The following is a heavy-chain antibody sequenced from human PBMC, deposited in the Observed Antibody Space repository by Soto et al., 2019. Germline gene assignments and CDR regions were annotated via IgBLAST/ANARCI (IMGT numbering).Heavy chain of an antibody. J-gene: IGHJ5*02. V-gene: IGHV3-23*01. CDR1: GFTFSSYA. D-gene: IGHD6-13*01. CDR2: ISGSGGST. Sequence: GGSLRLSCAASGFTFSSYAMSWVRQAPGKGLEWVSAISGSGGSTYYADSVKGRFTISRDNSKNTLYLQMNSLRAEDTAVYYCANQGSSSWFEGYNWFDPWGQGTLVTVSS. CDR3: ANQGSSSWFEGYNWFDP.